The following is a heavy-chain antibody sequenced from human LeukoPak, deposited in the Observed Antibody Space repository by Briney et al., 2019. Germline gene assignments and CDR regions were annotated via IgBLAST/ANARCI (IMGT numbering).Heavy chain of an antibody. J-gene: IGHJ4*02. Sequence: GGSLRLSCAASGFTFSSYGMHWVRQAPGKGLEWVAVISYDGSNKYYADSVKGRFTISRDNSKNTLYLQMNSLRAEDTAVYYCAKWGLRIAAAGTAGYDYWGQGTLVTVSS. V-gene: IGHV3-30*18. CDR1: GFTFSSYG. CDR3: AKWGLRIAAAGTAGYDY. CDR2: ISYDGSNK. D-gene: IGHD6-13*01.